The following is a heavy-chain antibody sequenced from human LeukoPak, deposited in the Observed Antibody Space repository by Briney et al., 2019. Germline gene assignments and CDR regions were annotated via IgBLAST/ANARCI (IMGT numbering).Heavy chain of an antibody. CDR1: GFSFSYHG. Sequence: SGGSLRLSCAASGFSFSYHGMNWVRQAPGKGLEWVSYISTSSSYIHYADSVNGRFTISRDNAKKSLFLQMNSLRAEDTAVYYCARAPLHLAMYHYFDYWGQGTLVTVSS. CDR2: ISTSSSYI. D-gene: IGHD2-2*01. J-gene: IGHJ4*02. V-gene: IGHV3-21*01. CDR3: ARAPLHLAMYHYFDY.